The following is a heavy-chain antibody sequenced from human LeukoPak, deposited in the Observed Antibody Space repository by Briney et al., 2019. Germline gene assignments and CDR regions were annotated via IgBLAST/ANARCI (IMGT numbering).Heavy chain of an antibody. J-gene: IGHJ5*02. V-gene: IGHV4-59*01. CDR2: IYYSGST. CDR1: GGSISSYY. Sequence: KASETLSLTCTVSGGSISSYYWSWIRQPPGKGLEWIGYIYYSGSTNYNPSLKSRVTISVDTSKNQFSLKLSSVTAADTAVYYCARGAYCSSTSCYISWFDPWGQGTLVTVSS. D-gene: IGHD2-2*02. CDR3: ARGAYCSSTSCYISWFDP.